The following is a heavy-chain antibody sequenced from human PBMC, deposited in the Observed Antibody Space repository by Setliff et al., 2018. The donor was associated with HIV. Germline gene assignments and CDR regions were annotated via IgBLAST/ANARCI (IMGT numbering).Heavy chain of an antibody. Sequence: PSETLSLTCAVYGGSFSGYNWSWIRQPPGKGLEWIGEINHSGSTNYNPSLKTRVTISVDTSKNQFSLKPSSVTAADTAVYFCARGYYDILTGYYSSGIWDYWGQGTLVTVSS. D-gene: IGHD3-9*01. CDR3: ARGYYDILTGYYSSGIWDY. CDR2: INHSGST. V-gene: IGHV4-34*01. J-gene: IGHJ4*02. CDR1: GGSFSGYN.